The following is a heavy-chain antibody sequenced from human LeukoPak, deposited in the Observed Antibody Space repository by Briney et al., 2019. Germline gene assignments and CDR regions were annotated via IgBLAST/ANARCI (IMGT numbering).Heavy chain of an antibody. J-gene: IGHJ4*02. CDR2: IYYSGST. CDR3: ARGRVVPAATFVLHFDY. Sequence: PSETLSPTCTVSGGSITSSSYYWGWIRQPPGKGLEWIGSIYYSGSTYYNLSLKSRVTISVDTSKNQFSLKLSSVTAADTAVYYCARGRVVPAATFVLHFDYWGQGTLVTVSS. CDR1: GGSITSSSYY. V-gene: IGHV4-39*01. D-gene: IGHD2-2*01.